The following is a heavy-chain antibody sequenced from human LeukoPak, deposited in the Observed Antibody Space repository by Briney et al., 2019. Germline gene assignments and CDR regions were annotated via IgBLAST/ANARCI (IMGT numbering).Heavy chain of an antibody. J-gene: IGHJ4*02. CDR1: GGSISSYY. V-gene: IGHV4-59*01. D-gene: IGHD6-13*01. Sequence: RPSETLSLTCTVSGGSISSYYWSWIRQPPGKGLEWIGYIYYSGSTNFNPSLKSRVTISVDTSKNQFSLKLSSVTAADTAVYYCARIYSSSWFLDYWGQGTLVTVSS. CDR2: IYYSGST. CDR3: ARIYSSSWFLDY.